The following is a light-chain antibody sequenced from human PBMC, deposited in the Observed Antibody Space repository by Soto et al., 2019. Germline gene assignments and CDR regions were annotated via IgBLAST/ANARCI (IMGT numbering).Light chain of an antibody. Sequence: QSVLTQPASVSGSPGQSITISCTGTSTEVGSYNYVCWFQQYPGKAPKLIIYDVTNRPSGVSNRFSGSKSGTTASLTISGPQPEEEGDYYCSSYTTGVALGVRFGGGTKLTVL. J-gene: IGLJ2*01. V-gene: IGLV2-14*03. CDR1: STEVGSYNY. CDR2: DVT. CDR3: SSYTTGVALGVR.